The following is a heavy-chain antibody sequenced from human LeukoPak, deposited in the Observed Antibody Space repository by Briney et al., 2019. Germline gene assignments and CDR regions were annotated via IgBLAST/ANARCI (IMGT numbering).Heavy chain of an antibody. Sequence: GGSLRLSCAASGFTFSSYWMSWVRQAPGRGLEWVANIKQDGSEKYYVDSVKGRFTISRDNAKNSLYLQMNSLRAEDTAVYYCATYSSLNRREFQYWGQGTLLTVSS. D-gene: IGHD3-22*01. J-gene: IGHJ1*01. CDR2: IKQDGSEK. CDR1: GFTFSSYW. V-gene: IGHV3-7*01. CDR3: ATYSSLNRREFQY.